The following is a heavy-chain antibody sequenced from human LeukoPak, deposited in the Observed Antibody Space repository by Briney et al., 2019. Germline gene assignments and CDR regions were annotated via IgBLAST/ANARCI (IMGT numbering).Heavy chain of an antibody. CDR1: GGSLSSYY. J-gene: IGHJ3*02. Sequence: SETLSLTCTVSGGSLSSYYWSWIRQPPGKGLEWIGYIYYSGSTNYNPSLKSRVTISVDTSKNQFSLKLSSVTAADTAVYYCATSIKGYSYGYDAFDIWGQGTMVTVSS. D-gene: IGHD5-18*01. V-gene: IGHV4-59*08. CDR2: IYYSGST. CDR3: ATSIKGYSYGYDAFDI.